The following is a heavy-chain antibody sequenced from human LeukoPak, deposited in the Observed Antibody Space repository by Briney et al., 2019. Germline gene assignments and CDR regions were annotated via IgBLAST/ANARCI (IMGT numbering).Heavy chain of an antibody. Sequence: PGGSLRLSCAASGNYWMHWVRQAPGKGLVWVSHINSDGSWTSYADSVKGRFTISRDNSNNALYLQMNSLRAEDTAVYYCTKEASQSYGRTWGQGTLVTVSS. CDR1: GNYW. D-gene: IGHD4-23*01. CDR2: INSDGSWT. V-gene: IGHV3-74*01. J-gene: IGHJ4*02. CDR3: TKEASQSYGRT.